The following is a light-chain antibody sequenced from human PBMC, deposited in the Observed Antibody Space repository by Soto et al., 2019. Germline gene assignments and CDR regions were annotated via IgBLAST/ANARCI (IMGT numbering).Light chain of an antibody. CDR1: QAIRND. Sequence: AIQMTQSPSSLSASVGDRVTITCRASQAIRNDLGWYQQKPGKAPKLVIYGASRLQSGVPSRFSGSGSGTDFTLTISSLQPEDFAFYYCQQYNNWPPGFGGGTKVDIK. J-gene: IGKJ4*01. V-gene: IGKV1-6*01. CDR3: QQYNNWPPG. CDR2: GAS.